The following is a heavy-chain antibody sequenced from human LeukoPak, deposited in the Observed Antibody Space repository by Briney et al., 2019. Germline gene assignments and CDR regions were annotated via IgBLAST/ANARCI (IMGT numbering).Heavy chain of an antibody. J-gene: IGHJ4*02. CDR2: ISAYNGNT. V-gene: IGHV1-18*01. CDR3: ARWAVYDFWSGYSDY. D-gene: IGHD3-3*01. Sequence: ASVKVSCKASGYTFTSYGISWVRQAPGQGLEWMGWISAYNGNTNYAQKLQGRVTMTTDTSTSTAYMELRSLRSDDTAVYYCARWAVYDFWSGYSDYWGQGTLVTVSS. CDR1: GYTFTSYG.